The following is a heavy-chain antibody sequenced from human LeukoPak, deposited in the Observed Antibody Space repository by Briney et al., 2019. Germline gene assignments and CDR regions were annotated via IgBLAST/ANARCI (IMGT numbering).Heavy chain of an antibody. CDR2: IYYSGST. CDR3: ARRYSSSWYVGFFDP. CDR1: GGSINSHY. Sequence: PSETLSLTCSVSGGSINSHYWSWTRQSPGKGLEWIGYIYYSGSTNYNPSLESRVAMSVDTSKNQFSLRLSSVTAADTAIYYCARRYSSSWYVGFFDPWGQGTLVTVSS. D-gene: IGHD6-13*01. V-gene: IGHV4-59*08. J-gene: IGHJ5*02.